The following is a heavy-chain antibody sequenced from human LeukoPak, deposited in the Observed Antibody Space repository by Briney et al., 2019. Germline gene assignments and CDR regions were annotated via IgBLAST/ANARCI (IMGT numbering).Heavy chain of an antibody. V-gene: IGHV3-21*01. Sequence: GGSLRLSCAASGFTFSSYSMNWVRQAPGKGLEWVSSISSSSSYIYYADSVKGRFTISRDNSKNTLYLQMNGLRAEDTAVYYCAKDALSVVVPAAIRSYYYYYMDVWGKGTTVTISS. CDR1: GFTFSSYS. CDR2: ISSSSSYI. J-gene: IGHJ6*03. D-gene: IGHD2-2*01. CDR3: AKDALSVVVPAAIRSYYYYYMDV.